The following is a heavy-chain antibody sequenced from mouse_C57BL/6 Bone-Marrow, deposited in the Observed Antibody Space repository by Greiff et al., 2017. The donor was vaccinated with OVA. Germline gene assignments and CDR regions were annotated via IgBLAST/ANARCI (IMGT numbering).Heavy chain of an antibody. V-gene: IGHV5-4*01. CDR2: ISDGGSYT. D-gene: IGHD6-5*01. Sequence: EVQRVESGGGLVKPGVSLKLSCAASGFTFSSYAMSWVRQTPEKRLEWVATISDGGSYTYYPDNVKGRFTISRDNAKNNLYLQMSHLKSEDTAMYYCAREKAYLNYFDYWGQGTTLTVSS. CDR3: AREKAYLNYFDY. CDR1: GFTFSSYA. J-gene: IGHJ2*01.